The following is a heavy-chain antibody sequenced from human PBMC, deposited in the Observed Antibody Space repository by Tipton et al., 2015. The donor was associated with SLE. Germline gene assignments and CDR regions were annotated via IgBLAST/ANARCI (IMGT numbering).Heavy chain of an antibody. Sequence: TLSLTCTVSGGSISTYYWNWIRQPAGKGLELIGRVDTSGSVKFNPTLKSRVAMSLDTSKNQVSLKLTSVTAADTAVYYCARQVGAKAFDIWGQGTMVTVSS. D-gene: IGHD1-26*01. J-gene: IGHJ3*02. V-gene: IGHV4-4*07. CDR1: GGSISTYY. CDR3: ARQVGAKAFDI. CDR2: VDTSGSV.